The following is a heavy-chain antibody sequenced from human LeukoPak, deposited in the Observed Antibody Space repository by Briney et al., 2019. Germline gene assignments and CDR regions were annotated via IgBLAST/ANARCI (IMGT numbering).Heavy chain of an antibody. J-gene: IGHJ2*01. CDR2: MKGGGGDT. CDR3: AKVGIRISLIVVVFTTADDWYFDL. V-gene: IGHV3-23*01. Sequence: PGGSLRLSCAASGFSFSSYAMSWVRQAPVRGLEWVASMKGGGGDTFYADFVKGRFTLSRDDSRNTIYLQLNSLRVEDTAVYYCAKVGIRISLIVVVFTTADDWYFDLWGRGTLVTVSS. CDR1: GFSFSSYA. D-gene: IGHD3-22*01.